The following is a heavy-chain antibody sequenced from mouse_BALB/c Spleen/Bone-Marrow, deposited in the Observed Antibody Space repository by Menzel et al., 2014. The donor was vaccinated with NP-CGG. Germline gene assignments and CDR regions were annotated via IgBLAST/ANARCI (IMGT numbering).Heavy chain of an antibody. V-gene: IGHV5-12-1*01. J-gene: IGHJ1*01. CDR3: ARHKLGRWYVDV. CDR2: ISSGGGST. Sequence: EVKLVESGGGLVKPGGSLKLSCAVSGFAFXSYDMSWVRQTPEKRLEWVAYISSGGGSTYYPDIVKGRFTISRDNAKNTLYLQMSSLKSEDTAMYYCARHKLGRWYVDVWGAGTTVTVSS. CDR1: GFAFXSYD. D-gene: IGHD4-1*01.